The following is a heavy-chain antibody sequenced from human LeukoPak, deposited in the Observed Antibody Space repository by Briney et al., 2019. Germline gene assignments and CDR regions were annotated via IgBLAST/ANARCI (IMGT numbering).Heavy chain of an antibody. Sequence: PGRSLRLSCAASGFTLYDYAMHWVRQAPGKGLEWVSGISWNSGSIGYADSVKGRFTISRDNAKNSLYLQMNSLRAEDMALYYCAKDICSGGSCYFDYWGQGTLVTVSS. J-gene: IGHJ4*02. CDR1: GFTLYDYA. D-gene: IGHD2-15*01. CDR2: ISWNSGSI. V-gene: IGHV3-9*03. CDR3: AKDICSGGSCYFDY.